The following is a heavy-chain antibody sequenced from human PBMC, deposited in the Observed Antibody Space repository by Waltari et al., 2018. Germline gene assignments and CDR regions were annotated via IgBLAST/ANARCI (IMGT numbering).Heavy chain of an antibody. D-gene: IGHD6-13*01. Sequence: QVQLVESGGGVVQPGRSLRLSCAASGFTFSSYAMHWVRQAPGKGLEWVAVRSYDGSNKYYADSVKGRFTISRDNSKNTLYLQMNSLRAEDTAVYYCATRLRSSSWWSADYWGQGTLVTVSS. CDR2: RSYDGSNK. J-gene: IGHJ4*02. V-gene: IGHV3-30-3*01. CDR1: GFTFSSYA. CDR3: ATRLRSSSWWSADY.